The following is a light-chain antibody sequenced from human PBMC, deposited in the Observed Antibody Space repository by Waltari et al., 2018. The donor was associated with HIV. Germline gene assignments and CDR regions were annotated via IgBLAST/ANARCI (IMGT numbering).Light chain of an antibody. V-gene: IGKV3-15*01. CDR3: QQYNYWPYT. CDR1: QGIATN. CDR2: DAS. J-gene: IGKJ2*01. Sequence: EIVMTHSPATLSLSPGEPATLSCRTRQGIATNLPWYQQKRGKAPKLLIYDASTGSHGVPPRFSGSGSGTEFNLTIDSLQSDDFAIYYCQQYNYWPYTFARGSKVEVK.